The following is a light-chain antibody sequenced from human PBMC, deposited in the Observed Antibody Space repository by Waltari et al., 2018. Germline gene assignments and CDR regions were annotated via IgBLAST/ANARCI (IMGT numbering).Light chain of an antibody. CDR3: QQRSSWFT. CDR2: DAS. J-gene: IGKJ4*01. CDR1: QSVDTY. V-gene: IGKV3-11*01. Sequence: EIVLTQSPGTLSLSPGESATLSCRASQSVDTYLAWYQKKPGQAPRLLIYDASIRATGIPARFSGSGSGTDFTLTISSLEPEDFAVYYCQQRSSWFTFGGGTKVEV.